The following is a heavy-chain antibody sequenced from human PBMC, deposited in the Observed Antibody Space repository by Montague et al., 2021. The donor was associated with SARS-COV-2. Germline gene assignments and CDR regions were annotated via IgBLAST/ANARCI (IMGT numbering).Heavy chain of an antibody. V-gene: IGHV4-59*13. CDR2: IYYSGST. CDR1: GGSISSYY. J-gene: IGHJ6*02. CDR3: ARDNIVVVPAAIRPNYFYYGMDV. Sequence: SETLSLTCTVSGGSISSYYWSWIRQPPGKGLEWIGHIYYSGSTNYNPSLKGRVTISVDTSKNQFSLKLSSVTAADTAVYYCARDNIVVVPAAIRPNYFYYGMDVWGQGTTVTVSS. D-gene: IGHD2-2*02.